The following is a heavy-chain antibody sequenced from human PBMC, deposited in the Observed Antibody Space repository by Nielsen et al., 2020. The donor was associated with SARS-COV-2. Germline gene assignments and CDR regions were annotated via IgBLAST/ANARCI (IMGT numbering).Heavy chain of an antibody. J-gene: IGHJ4*02. CDR3: ARNTVVTPLLGWIDY. Sequence: GESLKISCAASGFTFSSYAMHWVRQAPGKGLEWVAVISYDGSNKYYADSVKGRFTISRDNSKNTLYLQVNSLRAEDTAVYYCARNTVVTPLLGWIDYWGQGTLVTVSS. CDR2: ISYDGSNK. V-gene: IGHV3-30*04. D-gene: IGHD4-23*01. CDR1: GFTFSSYA.